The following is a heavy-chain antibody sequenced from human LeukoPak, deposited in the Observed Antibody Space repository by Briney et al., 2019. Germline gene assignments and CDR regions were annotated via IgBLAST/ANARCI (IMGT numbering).Heavy chain of an antibody. CDR2: IKSKTDGGTT. J-gene: IGHJ4*02. Sequence: KLGGSLRLSCAASGFTFSNAWMSWVRQAPGKGLEWVGRIKSKTDGGTTDYAAPVKGRFAISRDDSKNTLYLQMNSLKTEDTAVYYCTTITMIVVVTDYWGQGTLVTVSS. CDR1: GFTFSNAW. V-gene: IGHV3-15*01. CDR3: TTITMIVVVTDY. D-gene: IGHD3-22*01.